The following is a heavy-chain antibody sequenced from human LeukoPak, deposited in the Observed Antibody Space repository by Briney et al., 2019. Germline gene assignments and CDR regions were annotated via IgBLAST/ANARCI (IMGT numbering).Heavy chain of an antibody. CDR1: GLTFSSYA. Sequence: PGGSLRLSCAVSGLTFSSYAMSWVRQAPGKGLEWVSAISGSGGSTYYADSVKGRFTISRDNSKNTLYLQMNSLRAEDTAVYYCAKDYGGNSGAFDIWGQGTMVTVSS. CDR2: ISGSGGST. J-gene: IGHJ3*02. D-gene: IGHD4-23*01. CDR3: AKDYGGNSGAFDI. V-gene: IGHV3-23*01.